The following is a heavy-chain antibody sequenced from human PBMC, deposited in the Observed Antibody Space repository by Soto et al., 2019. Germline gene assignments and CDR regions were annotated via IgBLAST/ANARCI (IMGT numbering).Heavy chain of an antibody. CDR2: ISPHNFNT. V-gene: IGHV1-18*01. CDR1: GYTFTHFY. J-gene: IGHJ4*02. CDR3: ARDEGGYDILTGYYKAHHFDY. D-gene: IGHD3-9*01. Sequence: ASVKVSCKASGYTFTHFYITWVRQAPGQGLEWMGAISPHNFNTNYAQKFRGRVTLTTEKSTNTAYMDQRSLTSDDTAVYYCARDEGGYDILTGYYKAHHFDYWGQGVPVTVSS.